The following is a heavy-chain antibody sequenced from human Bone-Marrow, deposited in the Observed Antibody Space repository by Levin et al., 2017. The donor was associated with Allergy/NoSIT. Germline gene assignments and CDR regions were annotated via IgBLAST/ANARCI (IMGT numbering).Heavy chain of an antibody. J-gene: IGHJ4*02. CDR3: ATYHSRGSSWIFDY. CDR1: GGSLSSYQ. V-gene: IGHV4-59*01. Sequence: SQTLSLTCTVSGGSLSSYQWSWFRQPPGKGLEWNGYIYYSGSTTYNPSFQSRVTMSLDTSKHQFSLRLSSVTAADTAIYYCATYHSRGSSWIFDYWGQGTLVTVSS. CDR2: IYYSGST. D-gene: IGHD6-13*01.